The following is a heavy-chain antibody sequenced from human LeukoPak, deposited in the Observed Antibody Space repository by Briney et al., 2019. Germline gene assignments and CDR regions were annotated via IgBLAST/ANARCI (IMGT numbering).Heavy chain of an antibody. D-gene: IGHD3-22*01. Sequence: PSETLSLTCTVSGGSIGSYSYYWSWIRQPVGKGLEWIGRIYTSGNTNYNPSLKSRVTMSVDTSKNQFSLKLSSVTAADTAVYYCARDHQGDSSGYYDAFDIWGQGTMVTVSS. CDR2: IYTSGNT. CDR1: GGSIGSYSYY. CDR3: ARDHQGDSSGYYDAFDI. V-gene: IGHV4-61*02. J-gene: IGHJ3*02.